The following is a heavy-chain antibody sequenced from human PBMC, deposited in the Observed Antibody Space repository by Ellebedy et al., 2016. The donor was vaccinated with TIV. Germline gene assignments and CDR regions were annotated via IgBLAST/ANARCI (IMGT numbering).Heavy chain of an antibody. CDR3: ARADYGDYGAYYYGLDV. J-gene: IGHJ6*02. CDR2: IYYSGST. Sequence: MLSETLSLTCTVSGGSISGYYWSWIRQPPGKGLEWIGYIYYSGSTNYNPSLKSRVTMSVDTSKNQFSLNLSSVTAADTAVYYCARADYGDYGAYYYGLDVWGQGTTVTVSS. D-gene: IGHD4-17*01. CDR1: GGSISGYY. V-gene: IGHV4-59*01.